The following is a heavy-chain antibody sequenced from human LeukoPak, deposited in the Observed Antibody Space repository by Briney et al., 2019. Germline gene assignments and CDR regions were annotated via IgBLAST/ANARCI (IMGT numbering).Heavy chain of an antibody. CDR3: ARGPRGYSGYGLLRFDY. D-gene: IGHD5-12*01. J-gene: IGHJ4*02. CDR2: INHSGST. Sequence: SETRSLTCAVYGGSFSDSYWTWIRQPPGKGLEWIGEINHSGSTNYNPSLKSRVTISVDTSKNQLSLKLSSVTAADTAVYYCARGPRGYSGYGLLRFDYWGQGTLVSVSS. V-gene: IGHV4-34*01. CDR1: GGSFSDSY.